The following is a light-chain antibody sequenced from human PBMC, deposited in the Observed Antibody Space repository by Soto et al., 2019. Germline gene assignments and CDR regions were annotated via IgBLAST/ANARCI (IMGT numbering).Light chain of an antibody. Sequence: QSALTQPASVSGSPGQSITISCTGTSSDIGGHNFVSWYHQHPGKAPKLIIYEVVQRPSGVPDRFSGSKSGNTASLTVSGLQAADEADYFCKSYAGSNTYVFGSGTKV. CDR2: EVV. CDR3: KSYAGSNTYV. J-gene: IGLJ1*01. CDR1: SSDIGGHNF. V-gene: IGLV2-8*01.